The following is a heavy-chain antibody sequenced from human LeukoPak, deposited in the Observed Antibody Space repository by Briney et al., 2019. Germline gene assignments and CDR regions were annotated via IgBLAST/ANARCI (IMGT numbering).Heavy chain of an antibody. J-gene: IGHJ4*02. D-gene: IGHD2-2*01. CDR3: ATVGGSCSSTSCYPYFFDY. CDR2: IYSGGST. V-gene: IGHV3-53*01. Sequence: PGGSLRLSCAASGFTVSSNYMSWVRQAPGKGLEWVSVIYSGGSTYYADSVKGRFTISRDNSKNTLYLQMNSLRAEDTAVYYCATVGGSCSSTSCYPYFFDYWGQGTLVTVSS. CDR1: GFTVSSNY.